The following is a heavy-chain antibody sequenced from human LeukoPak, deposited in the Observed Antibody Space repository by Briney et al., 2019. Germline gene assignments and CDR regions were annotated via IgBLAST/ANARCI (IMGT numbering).Heavy chain of an antibody. Sequence: PGRSLRLSCTASGFTFGDYAMSWVRQAPGKGLEWVSVIYSGGSTYYADSVKGRFTIARDNSKNTLYLQMNSLRAEDTAVYYCARDWCSSTSCFAGPVGHWGQGTLVTVSS. CDR3: ARDWCSSTSCFAGPVGH. J-gene: IGHJ4*02. CDR1: GFTFGDYA. D-gene: IGHD2-2*01. CDR2: IYSGGST. V-gene: IGHV3-53*01.